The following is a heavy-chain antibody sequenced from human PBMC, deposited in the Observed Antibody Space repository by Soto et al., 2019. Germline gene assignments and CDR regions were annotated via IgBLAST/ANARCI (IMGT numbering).Heavy chain of an antibody. CDR1: GFTVSGNF. CDR2: IYSGDST. Sequence: DVQLVETGGGLIQPGGSLRLSCAASGFTVSGNFMSWVRQAPGKGLEWVSIIYSGDSTYYADSVKGRFTISRDNSKNTLYLQMNSLRAEDTAVYYCASRFSGSWSPLDYCGQGTLVTVSS. D-gene: IGHD6-13*01. V-gene: IGHV3-53*02. J-gene: IGHJ4*02. CDR3: ASRFSGSWSPLDY.